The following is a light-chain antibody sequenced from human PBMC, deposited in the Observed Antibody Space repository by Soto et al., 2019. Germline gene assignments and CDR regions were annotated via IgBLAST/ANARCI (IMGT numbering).Light chain of an antibody. CDR2: DVS. CDR3: TSYAINRDVL. CDR1: SSDVGGYNY. V-gene: IGLV2-14*01. Sequence: QSALTQPASVSGSHGQSITISCTGTSSDVGGYNYVSWYQQHPGKAPKLMIYDVSNRPSGVSDRFSGSKSGNTASLSISGLQAEDEADYYCTSYAINRDVLFGGGTQLTVL. J-gene: IGLJ7*01.